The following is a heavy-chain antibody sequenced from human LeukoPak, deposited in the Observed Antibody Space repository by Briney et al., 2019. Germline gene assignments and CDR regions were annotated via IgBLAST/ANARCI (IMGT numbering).Heavy chain of an antibody. CDR3: ARHRGRFLEWLV. V-gene: IGHV4-34*01. D-gene: IGHD3-3*01. J-gene: IGHJ4*02. Sequence: SETLSLTCAVYGGSFSGYYWSWIRQPPGKGLEWIGEINHSGSTNYNPSLKSRVTISVDTSKNQFSLKLSSVTAADTAVYYCARHRGRFLEWLVWGQGTLVTVSS. CDR1: GGSFSGYY. CDR2: INHSGST.